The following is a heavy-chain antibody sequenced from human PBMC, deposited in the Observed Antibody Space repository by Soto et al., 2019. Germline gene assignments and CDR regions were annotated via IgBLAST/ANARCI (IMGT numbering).Heavy chain of an antibody. CDR3: ARATSYYYDSSGYSALTSYRTKNRLDY. D-gene: IGHD3-22*01. CDR2: INHSGST. Sequence: PSETLSLTCAVYGGSFSGYYRSWIRQPPGKGLEWIGEINHSGSTNYNPSLKSRVTISVDTSKNQSSLKLSSVTAADTAVYYCARATSYYYDSSGYSALTSYRTKNRLDYWGQGTLVTVSS. CDR1: GGSFSGYY. V-gene: IGHV4-34*01. J-gene: IGHJ4*02.